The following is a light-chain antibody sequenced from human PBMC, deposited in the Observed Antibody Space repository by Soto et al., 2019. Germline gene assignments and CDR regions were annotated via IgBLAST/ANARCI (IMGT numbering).Light chain of an antibody. CDR3: QQRSNWV. V-gene: IGKV3-11*01. CDR1: QSVSIY. Sequence: ETVSKQSPATLSLSPGERATLSCRASQSVSIYLAWYQQKPGQAPRLLIYDASKRAPGVPARFSGSGSGTDFSLTSSSLEPEDFGVYYCQQRSNWVFGPGTKVDI. CDR2: DAS. J-gene: IGKJ3*01.